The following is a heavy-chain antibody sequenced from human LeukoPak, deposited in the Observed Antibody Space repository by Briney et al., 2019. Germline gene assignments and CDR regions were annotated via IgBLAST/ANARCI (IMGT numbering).Heavy chain of an antibody. J-gene: IGHJ4*02. CDR3: TRAHTNRGFDY. D-gene: IGHD3-10*01. CDR1: GFTFSSYS. Sequence: GGSLRLSCAASGFTFSSYSMNWVRQAPGKGLEWVSYISSNSSTIYYADSVKGRFTISRDNAKNSLHLQMNSLRAEDTAVYYCTRAHTNRGFDYWGQGTLVTVSS. CDR2: ISSNSSTI. V-gene: IGHV3-48*01.